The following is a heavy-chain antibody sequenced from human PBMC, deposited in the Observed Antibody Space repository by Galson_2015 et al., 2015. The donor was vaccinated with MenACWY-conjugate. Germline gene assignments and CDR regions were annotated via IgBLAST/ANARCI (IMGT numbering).Heavy chain of an antibody. CDR2: IKQDGSEK. V-gene: IGHV3-7*03. CDR3: ARDVAVGGFDY. Sequence: SLRLSCAGSGITLSNYWMNWVRQAPGKGLEWVGSIKQDGSEKNYVDSVKGRFTFSRDNAKNSLYPQMNSLRAEDAAVYYCARDVAVGGFDYWGQGTRVTVSS. CDR1: GITLSNYW. D-gene: IGHD6-19*01. J-gene: IGHJ4*02.